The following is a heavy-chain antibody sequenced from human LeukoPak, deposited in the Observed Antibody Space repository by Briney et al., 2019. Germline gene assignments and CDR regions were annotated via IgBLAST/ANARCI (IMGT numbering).Heavy chain of an antibody. Sequence: GGSLRLSCATSGFTFSTYSMNWVRQAPGKGLEWVSYISSSSSSIYYADSVKGRFTISRDNAKNSLYLQMNSLRAEDTAVYYCARRLSIYYFDCWGQGTLVTVSS. J-gene: IGHJ4*02. CDR3: ARRLSIYYFDC. V-gene: IGHV3-48*04. CDR2: ISSSSSSI. D-gene: IGHD3-3*01. CDR1: GFTFSTYS.